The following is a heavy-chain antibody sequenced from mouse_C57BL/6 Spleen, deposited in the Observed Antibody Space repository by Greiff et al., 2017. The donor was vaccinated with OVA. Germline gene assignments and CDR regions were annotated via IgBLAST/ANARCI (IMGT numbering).Heavy chain of an antibody. CDR3: TTAYYGSSYGY. CDR2: IDPEDGDT. Sequence: VHVKQSGAELVRPGASVKLSCTASGFNIKDYYMHWVKQRPEQGLEWIGRIDPEDGDTEYAPKFQGKATMTADTSSNTAYLQLSSLTSEDTAVYYCTTAYYGSSYGYWGQGTTLTVSS. D-gene: IGHD1-1*01. V-gene: IGHV14-1*01. J-gene: IGHJ2*01. CDR1: GFNIKDYY.